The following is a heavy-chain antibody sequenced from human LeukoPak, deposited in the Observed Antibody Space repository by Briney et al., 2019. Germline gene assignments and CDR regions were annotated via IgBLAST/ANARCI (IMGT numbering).Heavy chain of an antibody. Sequence: SETLSLTCTVSGGSISSSSYYWGWIRQPPGKGLEWIGSIYYSGSTYYNPSLKSRVTISVDTSRNQFSLKLSSVTAADTAVYSCAGFTFFRGVITFDYWGQGTLVTVSS. CDR3: AGFTFFRGVITFDY. CDR2: IYYSGST. V-gene: IGHV4-39*07. CDR1: GGSISSSSYY. J-gene: IGHJ4*02. D-gene: IGHD3-10*01.